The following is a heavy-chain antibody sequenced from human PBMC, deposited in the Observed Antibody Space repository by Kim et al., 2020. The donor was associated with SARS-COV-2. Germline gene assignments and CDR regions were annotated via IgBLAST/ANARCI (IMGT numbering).Heavy chain of an antibody. D-gene: IGHD5-18*01. CDR3: ARDLDGYSYGSSGMDV. J-gene: IGHJ6*02. V-gene: IGHV3-30*07. Sequence: SVEVRFTISRDNSKNTVCLQMNRRRAEDTAVYYCARDLDGYSYGSSGMDVWGQGTTVTVSS.